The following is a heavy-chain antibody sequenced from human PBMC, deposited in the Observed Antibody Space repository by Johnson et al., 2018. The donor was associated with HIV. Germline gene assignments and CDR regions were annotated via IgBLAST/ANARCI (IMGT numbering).Heavy chain of an antibody. J-gene: IGHJ3*02. V-gene: IGHV3-15*01. CDR3: TTDIVMGSSRPYDAFDI. CDR2: IKSKTDGGTT. Sequence: VQLVESGGGVVQPGRSLRLSCAASGFTFSSYAMHWVRQAPGKGLEWVGRIKSKTDGGTTDYAAPVNSRFTISRDDSRNMLSLQMNSLKTEYTAVYYFTTDIVMGSSRPYDAFDIWGQGTMVTVSS. D-gene: IGHD6-13*01. CDR1: GFTFSSYA.